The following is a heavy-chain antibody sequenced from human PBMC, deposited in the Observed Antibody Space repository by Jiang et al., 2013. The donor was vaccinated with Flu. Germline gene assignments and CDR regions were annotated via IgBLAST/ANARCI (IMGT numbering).Heavy chain of an antibody. CDR2: IIPIFGTA. D-gene: IGHD3-10*01. CDR3: ARERLPNTYYYGSGYGMDV. Sequence: GAEVKKPGSSVKVSCKASGGTFSSYAISWVRQAPGQGLEWMGGIIPIFGTANYAQKFQGRVTITADKSTSTAYMELSSLRSEDTAVYYCARERLPNTYYYGSGYGMDVWGQGTTVTVSS. V-gene: IGHV1-69*06. J-gene: IGHJ6*02. CDR1: GGTFSSYA.